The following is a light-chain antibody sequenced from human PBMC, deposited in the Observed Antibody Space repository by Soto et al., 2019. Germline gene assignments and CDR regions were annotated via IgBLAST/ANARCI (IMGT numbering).Light chain of an antibody. V-gene: IGKV3-11*01. CDR2: DAS. CDR1: QSVSSY. CDR3: QQRSNRPLS. Sequence: EIVLTQSPATLSLPPGERATLSCRASQSVSSYLAWYQQKPGQAPRLLIYDASNRATGIPARFSGSGSGTDFTLTISSLEPEDFAVYYCQQRSNRPLSFGGGTKVEIK. J-gene: IGKJ4*01.